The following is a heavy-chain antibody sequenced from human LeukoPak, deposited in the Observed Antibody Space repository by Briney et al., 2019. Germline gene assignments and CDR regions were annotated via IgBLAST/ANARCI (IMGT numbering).Heavy chain of an antibody. CDR1: GFTLDDYG. J-gene: IGHJ4*01. Sequence: GGSLRLSCAASGFTLDDYGMSWVRQAPGKGLEWVSGINWKGGSTGYADSVEGRFTISRDNAKNSLYLQMNSMRVHDRASSFCDLRRQRLAAVQPPEFDYRGQGTLVTVSS. CDR3: DLRRQRLAAVQPPEFDY. CDR2: INWKGGST. D-gene: IGHD6-13*01. V-gene: IGHV3-20*04.